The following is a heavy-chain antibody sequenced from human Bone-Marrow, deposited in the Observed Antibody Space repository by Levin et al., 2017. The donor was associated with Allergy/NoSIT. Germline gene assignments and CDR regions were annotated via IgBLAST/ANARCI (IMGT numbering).Heavy chain of an antibody. CDR3: ANTKQWLVRWLDD. Sequence: TGGSLRLSCAASGFTFSSSAMSWVRQAPGKGLEWVSSISGSGGSTYYADSVKGRFIISRDNSKNTLYLQMDSLRAEDTAVYYCANTKQWLVRWLDDWGQGTLVTVS. D-gene: IGHD6-19*01. J-gene: IGHJ4*02. V-gene: IGHV3-23*01. CDR1: GFTFSSSA. CDR2: ISGSGGST.